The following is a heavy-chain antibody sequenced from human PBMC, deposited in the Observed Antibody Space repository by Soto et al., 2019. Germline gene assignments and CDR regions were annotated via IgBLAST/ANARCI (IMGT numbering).Heavy chain of an antibody. D-gene: IGHD3-22*01. CDR2: IYPSDSDT. CDR3: ARHRAAPTNYYVSSGYSQNGMDV. CDR1: GYFFTSYW. Sequence: PGESLKISCKGSGYFFTSYWIAWVRQMPGKGLEWMGIIYPSDSDTRYSPSFQGQVTISADKSINTAYLQWSSLKASDTAMYYCARHRAAPTNYYVSSGYSQNGMDVWGQGTTVTVSS. J-gene: IGHJ6*02. V-gene: IGHV5-51*01.